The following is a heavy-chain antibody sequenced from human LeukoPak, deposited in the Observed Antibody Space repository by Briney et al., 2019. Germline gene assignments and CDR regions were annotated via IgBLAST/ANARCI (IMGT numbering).Heavy chain of an antibody. J-gene: IGHJ6*03. D-gene: IGHD3-10*01. CDR2: IYSGGRT. CDR3: ARVLSGRGSLYDYYYYMDV. CDR1: GFTVSSNY. Sequence: GGSLRLSCAASGFTVSSNYMSWVRQAPGKGLEWVSVIYSGGRTYYADSVKGRFTISRDNSKNTLYLRMNSLRAEDTAVYYCARVLSGRGSLYDYYYYMDVWGKGATVTISS. V-gene: IGHV3-53*01.